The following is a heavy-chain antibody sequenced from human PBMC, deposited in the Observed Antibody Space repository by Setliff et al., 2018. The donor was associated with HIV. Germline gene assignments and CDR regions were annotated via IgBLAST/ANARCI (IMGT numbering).Heavy chain of an antibody. CDR1: GGSVTSGGHY. D-gene: IGHD5-12*01. V-gene: IGHV4-31*02. CDR2: IHYTGSN. Sequence: ASETLSLTCTVSGGSVTSGGHYWSWIRQQPGKAPEWIGYIHYTGSNFYNPSLTDRLTISVDTSKNQFSLKLSYVTAADTAVYYCARGGNSRAAWFDSWGQGTLVTV. CDR3: ARGGNSRAAWFDS. J-gene: IGHJ5*01.